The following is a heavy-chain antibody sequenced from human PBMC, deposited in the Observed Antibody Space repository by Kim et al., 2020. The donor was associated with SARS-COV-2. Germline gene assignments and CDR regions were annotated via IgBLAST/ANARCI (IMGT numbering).Heavy chain of an antibody. V-gene: IGHV3-9*01. J-gene: IGHJ3*02. D-gene: IGHD1-7*01. CDR3: AKDRTYPRNGDAFDI. Sequence: DSVKGRFTIAGDNAKNSMYLQMDSLGGEDTSLYYCAKDRTYPRNGDAFDIWGQGTMVTVSS.